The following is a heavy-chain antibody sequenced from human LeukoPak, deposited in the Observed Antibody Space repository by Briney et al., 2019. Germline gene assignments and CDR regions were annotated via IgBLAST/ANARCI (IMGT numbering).Heavy chain of an antibody. J-gene: IGHJ4*02. CDR3: ARDTPTVVNDELGAFDY. V-gene: IGHV3-21*01. Sequence: GGSLGLSCAASGFTFSSYGMNWVRQAPGKGLEWVSSISSSSSYIYYADSVKGRFTISRDNAKNSLYLQMNSLRAEDTAVYYCARDTPTVVNDELGAFDYWGQGTLVTVSS. CDR1: GFTFSSYG. CDR2: ISSSSSYI. D-gene: IGHD4-23*01.